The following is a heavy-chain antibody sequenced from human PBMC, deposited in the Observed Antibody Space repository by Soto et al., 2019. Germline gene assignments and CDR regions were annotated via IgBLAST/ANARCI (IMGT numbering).Heavy chain of an antibody. Sequence: GGSLRLSCAASGFTVSSNYMSWVRQAPGKGLEWVSVIYSGGSTYYADSVKGRFTISRDNSKNTLYLQMNSLRAEDTAVYYCARDNCSSTSCFANFDYWGQGTLVTVSS. J-gene: IGHJ4*02. D-gene: IGHD2-2*01. CDR3: ARDNCSSTSCFANFDY. V-gene: IGHV3-66*01. CDR2: IYSGGST. CDR1: GFTVSSNY.